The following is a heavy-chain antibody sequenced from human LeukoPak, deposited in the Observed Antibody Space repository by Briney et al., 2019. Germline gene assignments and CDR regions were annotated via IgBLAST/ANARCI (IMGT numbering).Heavy chain of an antibody. D-gene: IGHD3-16*02. CDR3: ARDGMYYDYVWGSYRYVWFDP. J-gene: IGHJ5*02. Sequence: PSETLSLTCTVSGGSISSYYWSWIRQPPGKGLEWIGYIYYSGSTNYNPSLKSRVTIPVDTTKNQFSLKLSSVTAADTAVYYCARDGMYYDYVWGSYRYVWFDPWGQGTLVTVSS. CDR2: IYYSGST. V-gene: IGHV4-59*13. CDR1: GGSISSYY.